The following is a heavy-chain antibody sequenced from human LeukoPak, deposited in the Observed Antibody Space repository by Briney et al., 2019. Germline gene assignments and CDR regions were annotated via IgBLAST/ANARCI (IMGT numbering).Heavy chain of an antibody. Sequence: GGSLRLSCAVSGITLSNYGMSWVRQAPGRGLEWVAGISDSGRSTNYAGSVKGRFTISRDNPKNTLYLQMNSLRAGDTAVYYCARGYCSSTSCYRPYYFDYWGQGTLVTVSS. D-gene: IGHD2-2*01. CDR2: ISDSGRST. V-gene: IGHV3-23*01. CDR3: ARGYCSSTSCYRPYYFDY. J-gene: IGHJ4*02. CDR1: GITLSNYG.